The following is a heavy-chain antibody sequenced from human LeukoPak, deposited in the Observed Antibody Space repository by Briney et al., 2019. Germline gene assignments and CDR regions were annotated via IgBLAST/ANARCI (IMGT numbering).Heavy chain of an antibody. CDR1: GYTLTKLS. CDR3: STTSTYALYYYYYMDV. Sequence: ASVKVSCKGSGYTLTKLSMHWVRQAPGKGQEWKGGFYPEDFETISAPKFQRRVTMTQDTSTDTAYLELSSLRSEDTAVYYCSTTSTYALYYYYYMDVWGKGTTFTVSS. J-gene: IGHJ6*03. V-gene: IGHV1-24*01. CDR2: FYPEDFET. D-gene: IGHD4-17*01.